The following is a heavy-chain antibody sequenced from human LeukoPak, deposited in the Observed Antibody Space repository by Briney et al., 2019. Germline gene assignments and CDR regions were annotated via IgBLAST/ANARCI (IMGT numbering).Heavy chain of an antibody. V-gene: IGHV4-39*01. D-gene: IGHD6-19*01. CDR3: ASIAVAASNTHFDY. J-gene: IGHJ4*02. Sequence: PSETLSLTCTVSGGSISSSSYYWGWIRQPPGKGLEWIGSIYYSGSTYYNPSLKSRVTISVDTSKNQFSLKLSSVTAADTAVYYCASIAVAASNTHFDYWGQGTLVTVSS. CDR1: GGSISSSSYY. CDR2: IYYSGST.